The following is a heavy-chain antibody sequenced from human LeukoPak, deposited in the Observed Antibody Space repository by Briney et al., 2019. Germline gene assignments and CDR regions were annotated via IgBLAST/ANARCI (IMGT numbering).Heavy chain of an antibody. V-gene: IGHV1-24*01. CDR1: GYTLTALS. J-gene: IGHJ4*02. D-gene: IGHD5-24*01. Sequence: ASVKVSCKVSGYTLTALSMHWVRQGHGEGLEWMGGFDRGDGETTYAQRFQGRVTMVEDTSTNTAYMELNSLRSEDTAMYYCATGDGYPLSHRYWGQGTLVTVSS. CDR2: FDRGDGET. CDR3: ATGDGYPLSHRY.